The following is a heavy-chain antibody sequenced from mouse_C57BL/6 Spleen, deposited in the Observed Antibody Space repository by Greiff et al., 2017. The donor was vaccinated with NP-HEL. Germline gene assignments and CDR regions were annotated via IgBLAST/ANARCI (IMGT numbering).Heavy chain of an antibody. J-gene: IGHJ4*01. CDR2: ISNLAYSI. V-gene: IGHV5-15*01. CDR1: GFTFSDYG. CDR3: ARQAGNYAMDY. D-gene: IGHD1-1*02. Sequence: EVMLVESGGGLVQPGGSLKLSCAASGFTFSDYGMAWVRRAPRKGPEWVAFISNLAYSIYYADTVTGRFTISRENAKNTLYLEMSSLRSEDTAMYYCARQAGNYAMDYWGQGTSVTVSS.